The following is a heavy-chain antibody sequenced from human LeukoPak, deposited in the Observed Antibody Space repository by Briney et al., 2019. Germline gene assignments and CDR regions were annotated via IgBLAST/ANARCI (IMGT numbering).Heavy chain of an antibody. J-gene: IGHJ6*02. Sequence: ASVKVSCKASGYTFTSYAMHWVRQAPGQRLEWMGWINAGNGNTKYSQKFQGRVTITRDTSASTAYMELSSLRSEDTAVYYCARGYYDFYGMDVWGQGTTVTVSS. CDR2: INAGNGNT. V-gene: IGHV1-3*01. CDR3: ARGYYDFYGMDV. CDR1: GYTFTSYA.